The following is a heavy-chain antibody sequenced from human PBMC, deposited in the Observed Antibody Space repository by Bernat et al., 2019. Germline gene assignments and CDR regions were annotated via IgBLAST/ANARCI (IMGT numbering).Heavy chain of an antibody. J-gene: IGHJ4*02. Sequence: EVQLVESGGVVVQPGGSLRLSCAASGFTFDDYTMHWVRQAPGKGLEWVSLISWDGGSTYYADSAKGRLTRSRDNSRNSLYLQMKNLRAEETALYYCAKDGIVTTMDYLDYWGQGTLVTVS. CDR3: AKDGIVTTMDYLDY. D-gene: IGHD5-12*01. V-gene: IGHV3-43D*04. CDR2: ISWDGGST. CDR1: GFTFDDYT.